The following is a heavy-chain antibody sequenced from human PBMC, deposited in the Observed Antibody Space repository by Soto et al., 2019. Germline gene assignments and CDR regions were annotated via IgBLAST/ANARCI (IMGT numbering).Heavy chain of an antibody. D-gene: IGHD3-10*01. CDR3: ARDFSPESAGPPRY. CDR1: GFTFSSYS. CDR2: ISSSSSTI. V-gene: IGHV3-48*02. J-gene: IGHJ4*02. Sequence: GGSLRLSCAASGFTFSSYSMNWVRQAPGKGLEWVSYISSSSSTIYYTDSVKGRFTISRDNAKNSLYLQMNSLRDEDTAVYYCARDFSPESAGPPRYWGQGTLVTVSS.